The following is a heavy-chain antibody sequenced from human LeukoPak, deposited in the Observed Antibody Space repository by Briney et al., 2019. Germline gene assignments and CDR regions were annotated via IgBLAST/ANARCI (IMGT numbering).Heavy chain of an antibody. Sequence: GGSLRLSCAASGFIFSSYGMTWVRQAPGKGLEWVSAISATGVNTYYADSVKGRFTISRDNSKNTLYLQMNSLRAEDTAVYYCAKGYGSSSWGGTDYWGQGTLVTVSS. D-gene: IGHD6-13*01. CDR1: GFIFSSYG. CDR3: AKGYGSSSWGGTDY. CDR2: ISATGVNT. V-gene: IGHV3-23*01. J-gene: IGHJ4*02.